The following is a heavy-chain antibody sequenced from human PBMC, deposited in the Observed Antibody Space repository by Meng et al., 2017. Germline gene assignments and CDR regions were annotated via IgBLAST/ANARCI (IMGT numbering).Heavy chain of an antibody. V-gene: IGHV4-31*03. J-gene: IGHJ3*02. CDR3: ARDQGGSGSFGFAFDI. D-gene: IGHD6-19*01. Sequence: QGHLQEPGPGLVKPPQTLSLTCTVSGGSISSGGYYWSWIRQHPGKGLEWIGYIYYSGSTYYNPSLKSRVTISVDTSKNQFSLKLSSVTAADTAVYYCARDQGGSGSFGFAFDIWGQGTMVTVSS. CDR1: GGSISSGGYY. CDR2: IYYSGST.